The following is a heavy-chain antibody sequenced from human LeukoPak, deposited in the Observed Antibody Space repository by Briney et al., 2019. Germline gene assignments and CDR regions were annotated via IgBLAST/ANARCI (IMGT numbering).Heavy chain of an antibody. V-gene: IGHV1-18*01. Sequence: ASVKVSCKTSGHTFTIYGITWVRQAPGQGLEWMGWISAYNGNTNYAQNLQGRATMTTDTSTSTAYMELRSLRSDDTAVYYCARAGYYDSSGRIDYWGQGTLVTVSS. CDR1: GHTFTIYG. CDR2: ISAYNGNT. D-gene: IGHD3-22*01. J-gene: IGHJ4*02. CDR3: ARAGYYDSSGRIDY.